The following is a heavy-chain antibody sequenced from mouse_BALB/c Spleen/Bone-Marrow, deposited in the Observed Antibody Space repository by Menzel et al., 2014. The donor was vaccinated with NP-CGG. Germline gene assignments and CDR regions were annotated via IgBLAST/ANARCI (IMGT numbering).Heavy chain of an antibody. CDR2: IDPANGNT. CDR1: GFNIKDTY. J-gene: IGHJ3*01. V-gene: IGHV14-3*02. CDR3: ARNYGYGKSFAY. Sequence: EVKLMDSGAELVKPGASVKLSCTASGFNIKDTYMHWVKQRPEQGLEWIGRIDPANGNTKYDPKFQGKATITADTSSNTAYLQLSSLTSEDTAVYYCARNYGYGKSFAYWGQGTLVTVSA. D-gene: IGHD2-2*01.